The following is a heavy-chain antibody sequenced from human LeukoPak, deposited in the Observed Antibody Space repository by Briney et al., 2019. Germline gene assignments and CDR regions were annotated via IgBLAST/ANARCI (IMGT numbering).Heavy chain of an antibody. CDR1: GGSINSYY. D-gene: IGHD2-2*01. V-gene: IGHV4-59*08. CDR2: IYYSGRT. J-gene: IGHJ5*02. CDR3: ARRDGYCSSSSCYFARFDP. Sequence: SETLSLTCTVSGGSINSYYWSWIRQPPGKGLGWIGDIYYSGRTNYNASLKSRVTVSVDTSKNQFSLKLSSVTAADTAVYHCARRDGYCSSSSCYFARFDPWGQGTLVTVSS.